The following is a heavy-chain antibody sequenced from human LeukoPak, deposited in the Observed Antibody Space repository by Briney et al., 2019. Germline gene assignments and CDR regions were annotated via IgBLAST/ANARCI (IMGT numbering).Heavy chain of an antibody. CDR2: IRYDGSNK. CDR1: GFTFSSYG. V-gene: IGHV3-30*02. J-gene: IGHJ6*03. CDR3: ARDGETIFGVVIIYYYYYMDV. Sequence: GGSLRLSCAASGFTFSSYGMHWVRQAPGKGLEWVAFIRYDGSNKYYADSVKGRFTISRDNSKNTLYLQMNSLRAEDTAVYYCARDGETIFGVVIIYYYYYMDVWGKGTTVTVSS. D-gene: IGHD3-3*01.